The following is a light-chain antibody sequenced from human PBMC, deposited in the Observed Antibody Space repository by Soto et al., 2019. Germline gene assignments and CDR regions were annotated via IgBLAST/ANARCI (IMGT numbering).Light chain of an antibody. CDR1: ESVRSSH. CDR3: QQYSSSPPT. Sequence: EIVLTQSPGTVSLSPGERATLSCRASESVRSSHLAWYQQMPGQAPRLLIYGASNRATGIPDRFSGSGSGTDFTLTISRLEPEDFAVYYCQQYSSSPPTVGGGTKVDIK. J-gene: IGKJ4*01. CDR2: GAS. V-gene: IGKV3-20*01.